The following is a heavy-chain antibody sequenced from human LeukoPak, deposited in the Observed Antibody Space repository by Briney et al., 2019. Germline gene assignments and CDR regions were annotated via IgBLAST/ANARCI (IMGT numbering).Heavy chain of an antibody. J-gene: IGHJ4*02. CDR2: IYYSGST. V-gene: IGHV4-39*01. CDR3: ARFSPRAMGNYLDF. CDR1: GGSISSSSYY. D-gene: IGHD7-27*01. Sequence: PSETLSLTCTVSGGSISSSSYYWGWIRQPPGKGLEWIGRIYYSGSTYYNPSLKSRVTISVDTSQNQFSLKLSSVTAADTAVYYCARFSPRAMGNYLDFWGQGTLVTVSS.